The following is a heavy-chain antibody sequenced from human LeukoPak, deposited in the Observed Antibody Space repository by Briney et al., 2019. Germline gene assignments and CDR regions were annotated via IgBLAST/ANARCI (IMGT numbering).Heavy chain of an antibody. V-gene: IGHV3-74*01. Sequence: PGGSLRLSCAASGFTFSPYWMHWVRQAPGKGLVWVSRLNGDASSTSYADSVKGRFTISRDNAKNTVYLQMNSLTAEDTAVYFCARDRTYAMDVWGQGTTVTVSS. CDR1: GFTFSPYW. CDR3: ARDRTYAMDV. CDR2: LNGDASST. J-gene: IGHJ6*02.